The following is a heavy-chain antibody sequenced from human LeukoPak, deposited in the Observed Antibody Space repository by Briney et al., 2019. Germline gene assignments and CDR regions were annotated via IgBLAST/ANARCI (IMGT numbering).Heavy chain of an antibody. D-gene: IGHD3-10*01. Sequence: ASVKVSCKASGYTFTSYGISWVRQAPGQGLEWMGWISAYNGNTNYAQKLQGRVTMTTDTSTSTAYMELRSLRSDDTAVYYCARDQVVRGVKGYYGMDVWGQGTTVTVSS. CDR1: GYTFTSYG. CDR2: ISAYNGNT. V-gene: IGHV1-18*01. J-gene: IGHJ6*02. CDR3: ARDQVVRGVKGYYGMDV.